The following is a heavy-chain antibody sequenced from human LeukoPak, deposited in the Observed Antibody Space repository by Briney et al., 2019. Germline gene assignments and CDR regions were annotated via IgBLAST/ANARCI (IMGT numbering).Heavy chain of an antibody. Sequence: ASVKVSCKASGYTFTSYVINWVRQATGQGLEWMGWMNSNSGKTGYSQKFQGRVTMTRNTSISTAYMEVSSLRSEDTAVYYCARSYGEQQNWFDPWGQGTLVTVSS. CDR3: ARSYGEQQNWFDP. CDR2: MNSNSGKT. J-gene: IGHJ5*02. CDR1: GYTFTSYV. D-gene: IGHD4-17*01. V-gene: IGHV1-8*01.